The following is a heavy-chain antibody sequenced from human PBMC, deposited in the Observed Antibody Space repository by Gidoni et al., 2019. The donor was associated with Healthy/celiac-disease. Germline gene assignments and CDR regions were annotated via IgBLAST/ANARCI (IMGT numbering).Heavy chain of an antibody. J-gene: IGHJ6*03. D-gene: IGHD3-3*01. V-gene: IGHV3-53*01. CDR3: ARVERAEYDFWSGPPSYYYYYMDV. CDR2: IYSGGST. Sequence: EVQLVESGGGLIQPGGSLRLSCAASGFTVRSNYMSWVRQAPGKGLEWVSVIYSGGSTYYADSVKGRFTISRDNSKNTLYLQMNSLRAEDTAVYYCARVERAEYDFWSGPPSYYYYYMDVWGKGTTVTVSS. CDR1: GFTVRSNY.